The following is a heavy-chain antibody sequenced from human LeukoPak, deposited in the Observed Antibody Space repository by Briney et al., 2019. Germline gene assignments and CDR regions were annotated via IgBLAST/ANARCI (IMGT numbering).Heavy chain of an antibody. CDR2: TYYRSKWYN. CDR3: ARGGRGESGSHPGFDY. CDR1: GDSVSSNSVA. D-gene: IGHD1-26*01. Sequence: SQTLSLTCAISGDSVSSNSVAWNWIRHSPSRGLEWLGRTYYRSKWYNDYAVFVRGRITVNPDTTKNQFSLQLTSVTPEDTAVYYCARGGRGESGSHPGFDYWGQGPLVTVPS. V-gene: IGHV6-1*01. J-gene: IGHJ4*02.